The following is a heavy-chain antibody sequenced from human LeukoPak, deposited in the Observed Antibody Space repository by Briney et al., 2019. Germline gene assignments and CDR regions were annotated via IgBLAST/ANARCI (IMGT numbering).Heavy chain of an antibody. CDR2: IIPIFGTA. Sequence: ASVKVSCKASGGTFSSYAISWVRQAPGQGLEWMGGIIPIFGTANYAQKFQGRVTITADKSTSTVYMELSSLRSEDTAVYYCARDDYDILTGYPNWFDPWGQGTLVTVSS. V-gene: IGHV1-69*06. D-gene: IGHD3-9*01. J-gene: IGHJ5*02. CDR3: ARDDYDILTGYPNWFDP. CDR1: GGTFSSYA.